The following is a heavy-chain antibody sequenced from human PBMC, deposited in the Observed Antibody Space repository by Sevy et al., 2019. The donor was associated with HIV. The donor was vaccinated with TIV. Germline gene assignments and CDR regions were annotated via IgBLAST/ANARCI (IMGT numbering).Heavy chain of an antibody. CDR2: ISSSSSYI. J-gene: IGHJ6*03. Sequence: GGSLRLSCAASGFTFSSYSMNWVRQAPGKGLEWVSSISSSSSYIYYADSVKGRFTISRDNAKNSLYLQMNSLRAEDTAVYYCARSPSLDYDFWSAYYLLRGMDVWGKGTTVTVSS. CDR3: ARSPSLDYDFWSAYYLLRGMDV. D-gene: IGHD3-3*01. V-gene: IGHV3-21*01. CDR1: GFTFSSYS.